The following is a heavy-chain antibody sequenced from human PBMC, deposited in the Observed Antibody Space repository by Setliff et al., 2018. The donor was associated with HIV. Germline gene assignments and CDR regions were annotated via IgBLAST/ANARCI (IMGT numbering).Heavy chain of an antibody. V-gene: IGHV3-74*01. CDR2: INTDGSSS. D-gene: IGHD3-10*01. Sequence: GSLRLSCAASGFTFKNYWMHWVRQLPGKGLVWVSRINTDGSSSDYADSVKGRFTISRDNAKDTLYLQMNSLRVEDTAVYYCARDAITLIRGITAFDYWGQGTLVTVSS. CDR1: GFTFKNYW. J-gene: IGHJ4*02. CDR3: ARDAITLIRGITAFDY.